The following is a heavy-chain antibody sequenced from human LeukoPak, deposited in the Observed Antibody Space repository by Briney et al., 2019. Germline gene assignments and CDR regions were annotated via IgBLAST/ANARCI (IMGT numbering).Heavy chain of an antibody. D-gene: IGHD5-12*01. CDR3: AREGAPSGYDYHY. Sequence: GSLRLSCAASGFTFSSYSMNWVRQAPGKGLEWVSSISSSSSYIYYADSVKGRFTISRDNAKNSLYLQMNSLRAEDTAVYYCAREGAPSGYDYHYWGQGTLVTVSS. J-gene: IGHJ4*02. CDR2: ISSSSSYI. CDR1: GFTFSSYS. V-gene: IGHV3-21*01.